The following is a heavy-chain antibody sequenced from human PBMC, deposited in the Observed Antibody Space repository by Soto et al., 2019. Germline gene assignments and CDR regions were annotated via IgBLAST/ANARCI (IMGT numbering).Heavy chain of an antibody. CDR2: MNPNSGNT. V-gene: IGHV1-8*01. CDR1: GYTFTSYD. J-gene: IGHJ4*02. Sequence: QVQLVQSGAEVKKPGASVKVSCKASGYTFTSYDINWVRQATGQGLEWMGWMNPNSGNTGYAQKFQGRVTMTRNTSITTAYMALTTLTSEATAVYYCTTTLYGANVDYWGQGTLVTVSS. D-gene: IGHD4-17*01. CDR3: TTTLYGANVDY.